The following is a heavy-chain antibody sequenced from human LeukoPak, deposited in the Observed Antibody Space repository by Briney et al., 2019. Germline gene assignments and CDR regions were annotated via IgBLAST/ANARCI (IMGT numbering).Heavy chain of an antibody. J-gene: IGHJ6*03. Sequence: PSETLSLTCTVSGGSISNYYWSWIRQPPGKGLEYIGYIYYSGSTNYNPSLKSRVTISIDTSKNQFSLKLSAVTAADTAVYYCASTPPGYYYYMDVWGKGTTVTISS. CDR3: ASTPPGYYYYMDV. CDR1: GGSISNYY. D-gene: IGHD3-10*01. V-gene: IGHV4-59*01. CDR2: IYYSGST.